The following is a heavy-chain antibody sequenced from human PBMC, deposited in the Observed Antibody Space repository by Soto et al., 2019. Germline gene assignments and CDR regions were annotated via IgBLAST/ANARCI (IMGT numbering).Heavy chain of an antibody. Sequence: GGSLRLSCGASGFTFSSYGMHWVRQAPGKGLEWVAVISYDGSNKYYADSVKGRFTISRDNSKNTLYLQMNSLRAEDTAVYYCAKDPTAVAGTVRVFWYFDYWGQGTLVTVSS. D-gene: IGHD6-19*01. J-gene: IGHJ4*02. CDR1: GFTFSSYG. CDR3: AKDPTAVAGTVRVFWYFDY. CDR2: ISYDGSNK. V-gene: IGHV3-30*18.